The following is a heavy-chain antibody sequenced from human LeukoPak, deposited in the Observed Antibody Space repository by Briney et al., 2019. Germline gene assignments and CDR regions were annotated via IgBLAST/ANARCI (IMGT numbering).Heavy chain of an antibody. V-gene: IGHV4-4*09. CDR1: GGSISSYS. CDR2: IYTSGGT. D-gene: IGHD4-11*01. CDR3: ARMTTVTGYYFDY. J-gene: IGHJ4*02. Sequence: PSESLTLTCTASGGSISSYSWSWIRQPPGKGLEWIWSIYTSGGTTYNPSLKTRVTIPGEMSKNQVSLKLSSVTAADTAVYYCARMTTVTGYYFDYWGQGTLVTVSS.